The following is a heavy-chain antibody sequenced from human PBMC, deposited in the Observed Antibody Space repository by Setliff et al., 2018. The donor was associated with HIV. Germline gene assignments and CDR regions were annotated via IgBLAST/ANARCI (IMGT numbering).Heavy chain of an antibody. CDR3: ARGNSGSLSSHWFDP. Sequence: AGGSLRLSCAASGFTFSSYSMNWVRQAPGKGLEWVSGINWNGGSTGYVDSVKGRFTISRHNDEKSLFLQMNSLRAEDTALYHCARGNSGSLSSHWFDPWGQGTLVTVSS. CDR2: INWNGGST. D-gene: IGHD1-26*01. J-gene: IGHJ5*02. CDR1: GFTFSSYS. V-gene: IGHV3-20*01.